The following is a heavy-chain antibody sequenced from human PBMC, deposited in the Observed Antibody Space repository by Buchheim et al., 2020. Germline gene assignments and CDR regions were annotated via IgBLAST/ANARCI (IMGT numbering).Heavy chain of an antibody. CDR1: GGSISSGGYY. CDR2: IYYSGST. D-gene: IGHD6-13*01. CDR3: ARDQYRGAAAGTADYYYYGMDV. Sequence: QVQLQQWGAGLLKPSETLSLTCTVSGGSISSGGYYWSWIRQHPGKGLEWIGYIYYSGSTYYNPSLKSRVTISVDTSKNQFSLKLSSVTAADTAVYYCARDQYRGAAAGTADYYYYGMDVWGQGTT. J-gene: IGHJ6*02. V-gene: IGHV4-31*03.